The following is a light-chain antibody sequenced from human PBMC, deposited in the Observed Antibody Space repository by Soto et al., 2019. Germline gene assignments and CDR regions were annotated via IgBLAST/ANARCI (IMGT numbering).Light chain of an antibody. Sequence: DIHMTQSPSSVYASVGDRVTITCRASQGISTWLAWYQQKPGKDPKLLIYTVSSLQSVVPSRFSGSGSGTDVTLAISSLQPEDCATYDCQQSNSFPLTFGGGTKVEIK. CDR1: QGISTW. V-gene: IGKV1-12*01. CDR2: TVS. CDR3: QQSNSFPLT. J-gene: IGKJ4*01.